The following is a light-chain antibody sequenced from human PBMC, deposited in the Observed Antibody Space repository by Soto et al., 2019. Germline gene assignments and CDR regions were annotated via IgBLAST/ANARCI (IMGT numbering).Light chain of an antibody. CDR1: QSISTEY. CDR2: AAS. J-gene: IGKJ5*01. V-gene: IGKV3-20*01. CDR3: QQYGRT. Sequence: EIVLTQSPGTLSLSPGERATLSCRASQSISTEYLAWYQQNPGQAPRLLIYAASSRATGIPDRFSGSGSGTDFTLSISRLEPEDFALYYCQQYGRTFGQGTRLEIK.